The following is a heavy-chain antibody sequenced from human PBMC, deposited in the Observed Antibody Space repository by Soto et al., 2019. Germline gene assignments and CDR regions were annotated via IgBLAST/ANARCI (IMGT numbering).Heavy chain of an antibody. Sequence: EEQLVESGGGFVQPGRSLRLSCTPSGFTFDDDAINWFRQAPGKGLEWVGFIRGEKYGGTSEYAASVKGRFTISRDDSKNIASLQMNSLKTADTARYFCARGLITLDVWGKGPTVTVSS. CDR3: ARGLITLDV. J-gene: IGHJ6*04. CDR2: IRGEKYGGTS. CDR1: GFTFDDDA. D-gene: IGHD2-21*01. V-gene: IGHV3-49*03.